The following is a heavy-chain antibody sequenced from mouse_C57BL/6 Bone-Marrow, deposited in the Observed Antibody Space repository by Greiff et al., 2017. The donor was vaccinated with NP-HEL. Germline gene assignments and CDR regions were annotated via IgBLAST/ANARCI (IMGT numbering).Heavy chain of an antibody. CDR2: ISDGGSYT. Sequence: EVHLVESGGGLVKPGGSLKLSCAASGFTFSSYAMSWVRQTPEKRLEWVATISDGGSYTYYPDNVKGRFTISRDNAKNNLYLQMSHLKSEDTAMYYCARWGEIYGNYPYYFDYWGQGTTLTVSS. J-gene: IGHJ2*01. V-gene: IGHV5-4*01. CDR3: ARWGEIYGNYPYYFDY. D-gene: IGHD2-1*01. CDR1: GFTFSSYA.